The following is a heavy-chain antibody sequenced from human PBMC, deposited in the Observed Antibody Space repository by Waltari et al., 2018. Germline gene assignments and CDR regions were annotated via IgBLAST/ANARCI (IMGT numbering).Heavy chain of an antibody. Sequence: QVQLQQWGAGLLKPSETLSLTCAVYGGSFSGYYWSWIRQPPGKGLEWIGEINQSGSTNYNPSLKSRVTISVDTSKNQFSLKLSSVTAADTAVYYCARHLGDIVLMVYATWFDPWGQGTLVTVSS. J-gene: IGHJ5*02. V-gene: IGHV4-34*01. D-gene: IGHD2-8*01. CDR2: INQSGST. CDR1: GGSFSGYY. CDR3: ARHLGDIVLMVYATWFDP.